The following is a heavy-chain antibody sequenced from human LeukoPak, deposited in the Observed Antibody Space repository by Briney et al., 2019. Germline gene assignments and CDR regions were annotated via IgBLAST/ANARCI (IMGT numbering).Heavy chain of an antibody. V-gene: IGHV3-7*01. Sequence: GGSLRLSCAASRFTFSSYGIHWVRQAPGKGPEWVANIKQDESERYTVDSVKGRFTISRDNAKNSVYLQMNSLRAEDTALYYCARLSAYYYGSYFYYYMDVWGKGTTVTVSS. CDR2: IKQDESER. J-gene: IGHJ6*03. CDR1: RFTFSSYG. D-gene: IGHD3-10*01. CDR3: ARLSAYYYGSYFYYYMDV.